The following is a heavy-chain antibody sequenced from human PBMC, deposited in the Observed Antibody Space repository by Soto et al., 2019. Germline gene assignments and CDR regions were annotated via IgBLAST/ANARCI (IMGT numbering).Heavy chain of an antibody. CDR3: RSSSRYSTDV. D-gene: IGHD6-13*01. CDR1: GGSITSSFY. J-gene: IGHJ6*02. CDR2: IYGTGNT. V-gene: IGHV4-39*01. Sequence: QLQLQESGPGLVKPSETLSLSCTASGGSITSSFYWGWIRQPPGKGLEWIGSIYGTGNTYYNPSLNGRVTISADTSKNQFSLHMISVTAADTAVYYCRSSSRYSTDVWGQGATVTVSS.